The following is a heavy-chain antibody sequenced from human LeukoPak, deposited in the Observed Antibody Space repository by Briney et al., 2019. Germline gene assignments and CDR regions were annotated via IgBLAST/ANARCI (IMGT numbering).Heavy chain of an antibody. CDR3: ASGPYYYDRSGSPDY. D-gene: IGHD3-22*01. CDR2: LYYSGST. Sequence: TSQTLSLTCTVSGGSISSGDYYWSWIRQPPGKGLEWIGYLYYSGSTYSNPSLKSRVTISVDTSKTQFSLKLSSVTAAHTPVYYCASGPYYYDRSGSPDYWGQGTLVTVSS. J-gene: IGHJ4*02. CDR1: GGSISSGDYY. V-gene: IGHV4-30-4*01.